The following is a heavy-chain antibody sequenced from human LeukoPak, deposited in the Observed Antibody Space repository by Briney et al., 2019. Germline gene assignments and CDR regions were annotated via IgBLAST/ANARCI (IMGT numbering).Heavy chain of an antibody. Sequence: GASVKVSCKASGYTFTSYYIHWVRQAPGQGLEWMGIINPSGGSTTYAQKFQGRVTMTRDTSTSTAYMELSSLRSEDTAVYYCARGQGDPGFWSGYYPDVYYYMDVWGKGTTVTVSS. D-gene: IGHD3-3*01. CDR3: ARGQGDPGFWSGYYPDVYYYMDV. CDR1: GYTFTSYY. CDR2: INPSGGST. V-gene: IGHV1-46*01. J-gene: IGHJ6*03.